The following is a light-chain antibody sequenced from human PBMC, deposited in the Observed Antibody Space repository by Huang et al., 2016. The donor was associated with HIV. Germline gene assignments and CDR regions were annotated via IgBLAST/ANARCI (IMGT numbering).Light chain of an antibody. CDR1: QDISNY. V-gene: IGKV1-33*01. CDR3: QQYDDLPYT. J-gene: IGKJ2*01. Sequence: DIQMTQSPSSLSASVGDRVTITCQASQDISNYLNCYQQKPGKAPKLLIYDASNLETGVPSRFIGSGSGTDFTFTISSLQPEDIATYYCQQYDDLPYTFGQGTKLEIK. CDR2: DAS.